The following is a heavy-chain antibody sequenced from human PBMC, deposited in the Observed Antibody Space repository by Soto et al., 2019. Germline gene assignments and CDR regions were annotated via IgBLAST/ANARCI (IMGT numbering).Heavy chain of an antibody. V-gene: IGHV4-30-4*01. CDR2: IYYNGRT. CDR3: ARTLSYGSGSYPYWFDP. J-gene: IGHJ5*02. CDR1: GGSISSGDNY. D-gene: IGHD3-10*01. Sequence: NPSETLSLTCTVSGGSISSGDNYWSWIRQPPGKGLEWIGYIYYNGRTFYNPSLKSRVTISVDTSKNQFSLKLSSVTAADTALYYCARTLSYGSGSYPYWFDPWGQGTLVTVSS.